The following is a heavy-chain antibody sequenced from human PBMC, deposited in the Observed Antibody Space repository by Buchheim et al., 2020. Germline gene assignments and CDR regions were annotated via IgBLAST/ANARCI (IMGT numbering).Heavy chain of an antibody. Sequence: QVQLVQSGAEVKKPGASVKVSCKASGYTFTSYYVHWVRQAPGQGLEWMGIINPSGAGTSYSQKFQGRVTMTREPSTSTVYMELSSLRSEDTAVYYCARDRGAAAGTSPGYWGQGTL. D-gene: IGHD6-13*01. CDR2: INPSGAGT. J-gene: IGHJ4*02. CDR1: GYTFTSYY. CDR3: ARDRGAAAGTSPGY. V-gene: IGHV1-46*01.